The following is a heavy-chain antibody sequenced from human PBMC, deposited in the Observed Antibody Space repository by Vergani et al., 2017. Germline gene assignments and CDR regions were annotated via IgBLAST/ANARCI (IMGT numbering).Heavy chain of an antibody. CDR1: GGSFTSYH. V-gene: IGHV4-34*01. CDR2: IDHTGRP. Sequence: QVQLQQWGGGLLKPSETLSLTCVVNGGSFTSYHWTWIRQSPGEGLEWVGDIDHTGRPDYNPSLKSRLTMSVDKSRNQFSLTLNSVAATDTAIYFCARVNTGTNGHLYCCYYIDVWGQGTAVTVS. J-gene: IGHJ6*03. CDR3: ARVNTGTNGHLYCCYYIDV. D-gene: IGHD4-11*01.